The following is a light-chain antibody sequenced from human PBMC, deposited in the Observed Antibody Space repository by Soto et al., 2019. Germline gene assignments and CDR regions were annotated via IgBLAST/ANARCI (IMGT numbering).Light chain of an antibody. CDR2: DAS. CDR1: QSVSSY. Sequence: EIVLTQSPATLSLSPGGRATLSCRASQSVSSYLAWYQQKPGQAPRLLIYDASNRATGIPARFSGSGSGTDFTLTISSLEPEDFAVYYCQQRSNWPLLTFGGGTKV. J-gene: IGKJ4*01. V-gene: IGKV3-11*01. CDR3: QQRSNWPLLT.